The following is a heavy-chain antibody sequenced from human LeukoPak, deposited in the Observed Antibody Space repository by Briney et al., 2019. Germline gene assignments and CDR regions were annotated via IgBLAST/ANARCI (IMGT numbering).Heavy chain of an antibody. J-gene: IGHJ5*02. V-gene: IGHV1-2*02. CDR3: ARAYFEYSSSSWDGP. CDR1: EYTFARYD. Sequence: ASVKVSCKASEYTFARYDINWVRQATGQGPEWMGWINPNSGGTNYAQKFQGRVTMTRDTSISTAYMELSRLRSDDTAVYYCARAYFEYSSSSWDGPWGQGTLVTVSS. D-gene: IGHD6-6*01. CDR2: INPNSGGT.